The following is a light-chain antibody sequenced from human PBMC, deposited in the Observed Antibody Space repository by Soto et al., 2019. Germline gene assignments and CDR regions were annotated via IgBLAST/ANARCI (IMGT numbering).Light chain of an antibody. CDR1: SSDVGGYNY. Sequence: QSVLTQPASVSGSHGQSITISCTGTSSDVGGYNYVSWYQQHPGKAPKLMIYDVSNRPSGVSNRFSGSKSGNTASLTISGLQAEDEADYYCSSYTSSSTPWVFGTGTKVTVL. CDR3: SSYTSSSTPWV. J-gene: IGLJ1*01. CDR2: DVS. V-gene: IGLV2-14*01.